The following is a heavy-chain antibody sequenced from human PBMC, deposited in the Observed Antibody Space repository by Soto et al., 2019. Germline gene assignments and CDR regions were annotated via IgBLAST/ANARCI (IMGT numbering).Heavy chain of an antibody. V-gene: IGHV3-53*02. CDR2: IYRGGTT. D-gene: IGHD3-3*01. CDR3: ARATEWNALDI. Sequence: DVQLVATGGGLIQPGGSLRLSCAASGFSVSGDYMNWVRQGPGKGLEWVSVIYRGGTTYYADSVRGRFTISRDDSETTLFPQMNSLRAEDTAVYYCARATEWNALDIWGQGTMVTVSS. J-gene: IGHJ3*02. CDR1: GFSVSGDY.